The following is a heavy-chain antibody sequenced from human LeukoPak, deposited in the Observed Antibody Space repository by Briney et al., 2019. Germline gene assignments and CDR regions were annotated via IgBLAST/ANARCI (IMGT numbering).Heavy chain of an antibody. Sequence: GGSLRLSCAASGFTFSSYGMHWVRQAPGKGLEWVAVISYDGSNKYYADSVKGRFTISRDNSKNTLYLQMNSLRAEDTAVYYCAKDGVASSGYYYRGEYFDYWGQGTLVTVSS. D-gene: IGHD3-22*01. V-gene: IGHV3-30*18. CDR1: GFTFSSYG. CDR2: ISYDGSNK. J-gene: IGHJ4*02. CDR3: AKDGVASSGYYYRGEYFDY.